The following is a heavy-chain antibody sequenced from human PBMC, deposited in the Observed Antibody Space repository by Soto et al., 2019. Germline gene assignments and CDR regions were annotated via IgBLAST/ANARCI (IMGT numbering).Heavy chain of an antibody. CDR3: ARDSSSGQLNWFDP. V-gene: IGHV4-61*01. Sequence: SETLSLTCTVSGGSVSSGSYYWSWIRQPPGKGLEWIGYIYYSGSTNYNPSLKSRVTISVDTSKNQFSLKLSSVTAADTAVYYCARDSSSGQLNWFDPWGQGTLVTVSS. D-gene: IGHD6-13*01. CDR1: GGSVSSGSYY. J-gene: IGHJ5*02. CDR2: IYYSGST.